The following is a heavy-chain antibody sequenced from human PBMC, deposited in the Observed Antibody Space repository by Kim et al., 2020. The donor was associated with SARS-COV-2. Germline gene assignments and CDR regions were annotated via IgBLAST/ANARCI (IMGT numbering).Heavy chain of an antibody. Sequence: SETLSLTCTVSGGSISSSSYYWGWIRQPPGKGLEWIGSIYYSGSTYYNPSLKSRVTISVDTSKNQFSLKLSSVTAADTAVYYCARHSVDGYRHLRVSYNWFDPWGQGTLVTVSS. CDR3: ARHSVDGYRHLRVSYNWFDP. CDR1: GGSISSSSYY. J-gene: IGHJ5*02. CDR2: IYYSGST. V-gene: IGHV4-39*01. D-gene: IGHD5-12*01.